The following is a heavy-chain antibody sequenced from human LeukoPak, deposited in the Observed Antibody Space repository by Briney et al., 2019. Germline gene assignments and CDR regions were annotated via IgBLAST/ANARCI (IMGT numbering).Heavy chain of an antibody. CDR3: ARGDGNNRIFDY. V-gene: IGHV4-38-2*01. Sequence: PSETLSLTCAVSGYSISSGYYWGWIRPPPGKGLEWIGSIYHSGSTYYNPSLKSRVTISVDTSKNQFSLKLSSVTAADTAVYYCARGDGNNRIFDYWSQGILVTVSS. D-gene: IGHD5-24*01. J-gene: IGHJ4*02. CDR2: IYHSGST. CDR1: GYSISSGYY.